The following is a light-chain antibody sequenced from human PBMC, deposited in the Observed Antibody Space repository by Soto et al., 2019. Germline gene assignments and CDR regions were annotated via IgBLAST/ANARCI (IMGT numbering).Light chain of an antibody. CDR1: QSVGSN. J-gene: IGKJ2*01. Sequence: EIVMTQSPVTLSVSPGERATLSCRASQSVGSNLAWYQQKPGQAPRLLLYGASTRATGIPCRFSGSGSGTEFTLTITRLQSEDFAVYYCQQYNYWPSFGQGTKLEFK. V-gene: IGKV3-15*01. CDR2: GAS. CDR3: QQYNYWPS.